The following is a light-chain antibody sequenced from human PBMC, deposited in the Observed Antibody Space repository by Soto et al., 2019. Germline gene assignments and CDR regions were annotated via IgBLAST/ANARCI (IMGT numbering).Light chain of an antibody. Sequence: QSALTQPRSVSGPPGQSVSISCSGTSSDVGTYNYVSWYQQHPGKAPKLMIYDVSKRPSGVPDRFSGSKSGNTASLTISGLQAEDEADYYCCSYAGGHTHAVFGGGTKVTVL. CDR1: SSDVGTYNY. V-gene: IGLV2-11*01. CDR2: DVS. CDR3: CSYAGGHTHAV. J-gene: IGLJ2*01.